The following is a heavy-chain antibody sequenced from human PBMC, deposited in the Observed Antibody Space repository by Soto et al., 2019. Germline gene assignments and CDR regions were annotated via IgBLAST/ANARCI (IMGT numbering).Heavy chain of an antibody. J-gene: IGHJ3*02. CDR2: ISAYNGNT. D-gene: IGHD6-6*01. CDR3: ARARREYSSSPLAFDI. CDR1: GYTFTSYG. Sequence: ASVKVSCKASGYTFTSYGIGWVRQAPGQGLEWMGWISAYNGNTNYAQKLQGRVTMTTDTSTSTAYMELRSLRSDDTAVYYCARARREYSSSPLAFDIWGQGTMVTVSS. V-gene: IGHV1-18*04.